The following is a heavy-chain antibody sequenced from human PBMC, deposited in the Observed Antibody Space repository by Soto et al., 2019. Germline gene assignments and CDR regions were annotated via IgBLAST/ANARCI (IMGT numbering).Heavy chain of an antibody. CDR2: IHYTGST. Sequence: PSETLSLTCTVSGGSMSRYYLTWMRQPPGKGLEWIGNIHYTGSTNYNPSLKSRVTILLGTSTSQFSLKVSSVTAADTAVYYCARDLTISSTDGPLDPWGHGTLVTVSS. CDR1: GGSMSRYY. J-gene: IGHJ5*02. CDR3: ARDLTISSTDGPLDP. V-gene: IGHV4-59*01. D-gene: IGHD1-1*01.